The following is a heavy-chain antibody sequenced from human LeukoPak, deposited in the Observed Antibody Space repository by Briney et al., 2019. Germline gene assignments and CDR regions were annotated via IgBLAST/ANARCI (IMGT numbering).Heavy chain of an antibody. D-gene: IGHD3-9*01. J-gene: IGHJ4*02. CDR2: ISGSGGST. Sequence: GGTLRLSCAASGFTFSSYGMSWVRQAPGKGLEWVSAISGSGGSTYYADSVKGRFTISRDNSKNTLYLQMNSLRAEDTAVYYCARSRRPRSTDILTGYYTDYWGQGTLVTVSS. CDR3: ARSRRPRSTDILTGYYTDY. CDR1: GFTFSSYG. V-gene: IGHV3-23*01.